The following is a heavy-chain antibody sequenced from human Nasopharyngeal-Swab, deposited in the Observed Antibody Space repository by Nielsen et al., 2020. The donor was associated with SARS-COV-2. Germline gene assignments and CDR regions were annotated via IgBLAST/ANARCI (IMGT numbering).Heavy chain of an antibody. Sequence: GESLKISCAASGFIFSSYDMNWVRQAPGKGLEWISSISSSSSYIYYADSLKGRFTVSRDNANSSLYLQMNSLRAEDTAVYYCARDFNTRAAAAGTRGFDYWGQGALVTVSS. CDR1: GFIFSSYD. CDR3: ARDFNTRAAAAGTRGFDY. J-gene: IGHJ4*02. V-gene: IGHV3-21*01. CDR2: ISSSSSYI. D-gene: IGHD6-13*01.